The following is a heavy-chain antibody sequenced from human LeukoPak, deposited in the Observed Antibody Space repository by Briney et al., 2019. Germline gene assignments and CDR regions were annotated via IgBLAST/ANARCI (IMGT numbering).Heavy chain of an antibody. CDR3: AKGDYTFYF. Sequence: PGGSLRLSCAASGFNFRDYGLSWVRQVPGKGLEWVSAISGSGINTYYADSVKGRVTISRDNSKNTLFLEMNSLRVEDTAIYYCAKGDYTFYFGGQGTLVTVSS. CDR2: ISGSGINT. J-gene: IGHJ4*02. CDR1: GFNFRDYG. D-gene: IGHD4-11*01. V-gene: IGHV3-23*01.